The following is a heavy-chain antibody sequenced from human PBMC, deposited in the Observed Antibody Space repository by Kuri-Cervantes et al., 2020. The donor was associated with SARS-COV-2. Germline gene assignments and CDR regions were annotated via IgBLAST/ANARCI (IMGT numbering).Heavy chain of an antibody. CDR1: GGSFSGYY. J-gene: IGHJ4*02. Sequence: GSLRLSCAVYGGSFSGYYWSWIRQPPGKGLEWIGSVYYSGSTYYNPSLKSRVTISVDTSKNQFSLKLSSVTAADTAVYYCARLAIFGVVTDWDYYFDYWGQGTLVTVSS. V-gene: IGHV4-34*01. D-gene: IGHD3-3*01. CDR3: ARLAIFGVVTDWDYYFDY. CDR2: VYYSGST.